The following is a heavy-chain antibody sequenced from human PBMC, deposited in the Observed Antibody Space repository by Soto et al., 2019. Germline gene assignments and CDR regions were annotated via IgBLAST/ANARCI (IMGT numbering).Heavy chain of an antibody. J-gene: IGHJ4*02. Sequence: VKVSCKASGGTFSSYTISWVRQAPGQGLEWMGRIIPILGIANYAQKFQGRVTITADKSTSTAYMELSSLRSEDTAVYYCARMEGGSSGWYDYWGQGTLVTVSS. CDR2: IIPILGIA. CDR1: GGTFSSYT. CDR3: ARMEGGSSGWYDY. D-gene: IGHD6-19*01. V-gene: IGHV1-69*02.